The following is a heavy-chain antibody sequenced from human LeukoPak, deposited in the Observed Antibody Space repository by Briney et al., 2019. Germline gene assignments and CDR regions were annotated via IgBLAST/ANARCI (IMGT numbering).Heavy chain of an antibody. V-gene: IGHV3-23*01. J-gene: IGHJ4*02. CDR2: LSGTGGST. D-gene: IGHD3-3*01. CDR1: GFTFNNYA. Sequence: GGSLRLSCAASGFTFNNYAMTWVRQAPGKGLEWVSTLSGTGGSTYYADSVRGRFTISRDNSKNTLYLQMDSLRAEDTAVYYCAKARSGYYTDYYFDSWGQGTLVTVSS. CDR3: AKARSGYYTDYYFDS.